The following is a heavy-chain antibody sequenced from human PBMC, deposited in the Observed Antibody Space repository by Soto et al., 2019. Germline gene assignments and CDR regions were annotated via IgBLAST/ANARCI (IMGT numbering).Heavy chain of an antibody. D-gene: IGHD6-13*01. CDR2: IGAGVDT. CDR1: GFTFSSSD. J-gene: IGHJ2*01. CDR3: AREGRSSTWYDWYFDL. V-gene: IGHV3-13*01. Sequence: EVQLVESGGGLVQPGGSLRLSCAASGFTFSSSDIHWVRQAPGKGLEWVSAIGAGVDTYYPDYVQGRVTIFSENAKNSLYRQMNSLRDEDTAVYFCAREGRSSTWYDWYFDLWGRGTLVTVSS.